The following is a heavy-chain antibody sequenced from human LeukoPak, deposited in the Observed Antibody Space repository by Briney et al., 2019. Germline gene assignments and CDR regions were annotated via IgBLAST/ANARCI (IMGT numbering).Heavy chain of an antibody. D-gene: IGHD5-18*01. CDR1: GYTFTSYY. J-gene: IGHJ4*02. CDR3: ARDPVIGGYSYGYGDY. CDR2: INPSGGST. V-gene: IGHV1-46*01. Sequence: ASVKVSCKASGYTFTSYYMHWVRQAPGQGLEWMGIINPSGGSTSYAQKFQGRVTMTRDTSTSTVYMELSSLRSEDTAIYYCARDPVIGGYSYGYGDYWGQGTLVTVSS.